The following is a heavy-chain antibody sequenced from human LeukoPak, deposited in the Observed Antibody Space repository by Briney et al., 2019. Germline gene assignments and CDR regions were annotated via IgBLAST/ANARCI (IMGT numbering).Heavy chain of an antibody. Sequence: SETLSLTCIVSGGSISTYYWSWIRQPAGKGLEWIGRISASGSTGYNPSLRSRVTMSVDMSKNQFSLKLTSVTAADTAVYFCARGMAAAYDYNWFDPWGQGTLITVSS. J-gene: IGHJ5*02. CDR2: ISASGST. CDR1: GGSISTYY. V-gene: IGHV4-4*07. CDR3: ARGMAAAYDYNWFDP. D-gene: IGHD5-12*01.